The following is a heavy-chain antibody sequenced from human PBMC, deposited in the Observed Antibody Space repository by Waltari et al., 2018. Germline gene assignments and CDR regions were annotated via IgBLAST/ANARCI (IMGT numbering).Heavy chain of an antibody. CDR1: GFTFSSYA. V-gene: IGHV3-23*04. J-gene: IGHJ6*02. Sequence: EVQLVESGGGLVQPGGSLRLSCAASGFTFSSYAMSWVRQAPGKGLWWVSAISCSGGSTYYADSVKVRFTISRDNSKNTLYLQMNSLRAEDTAVFYCAKDLYYYGSGTYYYAMDVWGQGTTVTVSS. D-gene: IGHD3-10*01. CDR3: AKDLYYYGSGTYYYAMDV. CDR2: ISCSGGST.